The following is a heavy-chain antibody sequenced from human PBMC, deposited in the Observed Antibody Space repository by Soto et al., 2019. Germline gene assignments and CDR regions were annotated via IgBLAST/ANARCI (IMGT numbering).Heavy chain of an antibody. D-gene: IGHD2-15*01. J-gene: IGHJ4*02. CDR2: ISTSGSTI. Sequence: EVQLVESGGGLVQPGGSLRLSCAASGFTFSSYEMNWVRQAPGKGLEWVSYISTSGSTIYYADSVRGRFTISRDNDKNSLYLQMNSLRAEDTAVYYCARASVVVVDGFDYWGQGTLVTVSA. V-gene: IGHV3-48*03. CDR1: GFTFSSYE. CDR3: ARASVVVVDGFDY.